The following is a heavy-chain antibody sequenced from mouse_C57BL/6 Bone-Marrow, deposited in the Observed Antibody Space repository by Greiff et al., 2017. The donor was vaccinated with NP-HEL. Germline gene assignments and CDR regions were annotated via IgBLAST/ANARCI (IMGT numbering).Heavy chain of an antibody. CDR2: ISSGSSTI. D-gene: IGHD2-5*01. Sequence: EVQGVESGGGLVKPGGSLKLSCAASGFTFSDYGMHWVRQAPEKGLEWVAYISSGSSTIYYADTVKGRFTISRDNAKSTLFLQMTSLRSEDTAMYYCARRSNYVSWYFDVWGTGTTVTVSS. CDR3: ARRSNYVSWYFDV. CDR1: GFTFSDYG. V-gene: IGHV5-17*01. J-gene: IGHJ1*03.